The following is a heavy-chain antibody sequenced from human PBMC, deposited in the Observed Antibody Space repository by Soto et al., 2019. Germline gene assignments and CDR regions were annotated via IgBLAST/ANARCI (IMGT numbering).Heavy chain of an antibody. CDR1: GYTFTSYG. D-gene: IGHD3-16*01. Sequence: GASVKVSCKASGYTFTSYGISWVRQAPGQGLEWMGWISAYNGNTNYAQKLQGRVTMTTDTSTSTAYMELRSLRSDDTAVYYCARDTPGGKATFPFDYWGQGTLVTVSS. CDR2: ISAYNGNT. CDR3: ARDTPGGKATFPFDY. V-gene: IGHV1-18*01. J-gene: IGHJ4*02.